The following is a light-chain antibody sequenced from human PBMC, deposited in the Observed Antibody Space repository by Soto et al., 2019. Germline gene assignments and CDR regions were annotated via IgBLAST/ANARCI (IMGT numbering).Light chain of an antibody. CDR1: QGVSRSY. CDR2: AAS. CDR3: QQYNDWPPT. J-gene: IGKJ1*01. V-gene: IGKV3-20*01. Sequence: EIVLTQSPGTLSLSPGERATLFCRASQGVSRSYFAWYQQKPGQASRLLIYAASSRATGVPDRFSGSGSGTDFTLTITSLQSEDVGVYYCQQYNDWPPTFGQGTRVEIK.